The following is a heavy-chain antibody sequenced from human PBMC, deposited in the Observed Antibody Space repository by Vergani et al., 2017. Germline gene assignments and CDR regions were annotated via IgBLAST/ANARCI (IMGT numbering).Heavy chain of an antibody. CDR2: ISYDGSNK. V-gene: IGHV3-30*04. D-gene: IGHD3-10*01. J-gene: IGHJ4*02. CDR3: ARNVGTFYGSGSTGLDY. Sequence: QVQLVESGGGVVQPGRSLRLSCAASGFTFSSYAMHWVRQAPGKGLEWVAVISYDGSNKYYADSVKGRFTISRDNAKNTLYLQMNSLRAEDTAVYYCARNVGTFYGSGSTGLDYWGQGTLVTVSS. CDR1: GFTFSSYA.